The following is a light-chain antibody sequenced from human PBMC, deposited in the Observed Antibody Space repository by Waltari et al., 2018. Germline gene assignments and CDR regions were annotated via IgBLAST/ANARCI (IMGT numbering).Light chain of an antibody. CDR2: GAS. CDR3: QQYDGIVLT. Sequence: EIVLTQSPGTLSLSPGERATLSCRASQSVTSISLSWYQQKPGQAPRLLIYGASNRATGIPYRFSGSGSGTDFTLTISRLEPEDFAVYYCQQYDGIVLTFGGGTKVEI. J-gene: IGKJ4*01. V-gene: IGKV3-20*01. CDR1: QSVTSIS.